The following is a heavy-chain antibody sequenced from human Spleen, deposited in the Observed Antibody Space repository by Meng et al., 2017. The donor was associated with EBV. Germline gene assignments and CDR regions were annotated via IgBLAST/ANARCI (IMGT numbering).Heavy chain of an antibody. V-gene: IGHV1-18*01. CDR2: ISTDNGNT. D-gene: IGHD2-2*01. CDR1: GYIFANFG. Sequence: QVQLVQSGSGVNKPGASVKVSCKASGYIFANFGVSWVRQAPGQGLEYMGWISTDNGNTNFAQSLQGRVTLTADTSTSTAFLELRSLTSADTAMYYCARDVPVAAMRLWDYWGQGTLVTVSS. J-gene: IGHJ4*02. CDR3: ARDVPVAAMRLWDY.